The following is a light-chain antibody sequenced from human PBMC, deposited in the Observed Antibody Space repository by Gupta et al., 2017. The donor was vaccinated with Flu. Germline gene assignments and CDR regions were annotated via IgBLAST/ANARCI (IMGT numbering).Light chain of an antibody. CDR1: SSNMGNNY. V-gene: IGLV1-51*02. CDR2: ENN. J-gene: IGLJ3*02. CDR3: GTWDSSLSAWV. Sequence: VTISCSGRSSNMGNNYVSWYQKLPGTATKLRIEENNKRPSGIPDRVACSKSGTSATLGLTGLQTGDEADYYVGTWDSSLSAWVFGRGTKLT.